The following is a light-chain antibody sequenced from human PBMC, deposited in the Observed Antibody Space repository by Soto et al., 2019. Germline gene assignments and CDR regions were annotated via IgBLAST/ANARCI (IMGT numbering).Light chain of an antibody. Sequence: QSALTQPASVSGSPGQSITISCTRTNSDVGSFDFVSWYQQYPGKAPKVMIYEITKRPSGVSNRFSGSKSGNTASLTISGLQAADEADYYCCSDAGSSLYVFGTGTKLTVL. V-gene: IGLV2-23*02. CDR3: CSDAGSSLYV. J-gene: IGLJ1*01. CDR1: NSDVGSFDF. CDR2: EIT.